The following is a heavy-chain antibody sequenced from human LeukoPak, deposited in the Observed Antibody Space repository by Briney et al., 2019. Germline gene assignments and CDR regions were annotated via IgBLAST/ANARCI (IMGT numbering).Heavy chain of an antibody. D-gene: IGHD6-19*01. CDR1: GFTFSTYS. CDR2: IRSDTTTT. Sequence: GGSLRLSCATSGFTFSTYSMNWVRQAPGRGLEWISYIRSDTTTTYYADSVKGRFTVSRDNAKSTLYLQMNSLRAEDTALYYCAREDVDITVATSGAFDIWGQGTMVTVSS. V-gene: IGHV3-48*01. CDR3: AREDVDITVATSGAFDI. J-gene: IGHJ3*02.